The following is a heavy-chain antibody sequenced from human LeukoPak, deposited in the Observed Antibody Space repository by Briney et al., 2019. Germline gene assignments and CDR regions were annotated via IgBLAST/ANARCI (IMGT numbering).Heavy chain of an antibody. CDR1: GGSISSYY. J-gene: IGHJ6*02. V-gene: IGHV4-59*01. CDR3: ARGGYYGSGSFYGMDV. Sequence: KPSETLSLTCTVSGGSISSYYWSWIRQPPGKGLEWIGYMFYSGSTNYNPSLKSRVTISVDTSKNQFSLKLSSVTAADTAVYCCARGGYYGSGSFYGMDVWGQGTTVTVSS. CDR2: MFYSGST. D-gene: IGHD3-10*01.